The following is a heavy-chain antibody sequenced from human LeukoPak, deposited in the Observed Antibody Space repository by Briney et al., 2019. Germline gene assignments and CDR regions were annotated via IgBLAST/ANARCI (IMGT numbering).Heavy chain of an antibody. Sequence: GGSLRLSCAASGFTFSNYGLSWVRQAPGKGLEWVSGITGSGGSTYYADSVKGRFTISRDNFKNTLYLQMNSLRAEDTAVYYCARGGSYLSAFDIWGQGTMVTVSS. D-gene: IGHD1-26*01. CDR2: ITGSGGST. J-gene: IGHJ3*02. V-gene: IGHV3-23*01. CDR3: ARGGSYLSAFDI. CDR1: GFTFSNYG.